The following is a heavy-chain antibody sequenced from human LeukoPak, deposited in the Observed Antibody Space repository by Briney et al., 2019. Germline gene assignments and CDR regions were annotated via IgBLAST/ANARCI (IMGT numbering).Heavy chain of an antibody. V-gene: IGHV3-53*01. CDR3: ARLGDYGFQH. J-gene: IGHJ1*01. D-gene: IGHD4/OR15-4a*01. CDR1: GFTVSSDY. Sequence: GGSLRLSCAASGFTVSSDYMSWVRQAPGKGLEWVSVISVKGRFTISRDNSKNTLYLQMNSLRAEDTAVYYCARLGDYGFQHWGQGTRVTVSS. CDR2: I.